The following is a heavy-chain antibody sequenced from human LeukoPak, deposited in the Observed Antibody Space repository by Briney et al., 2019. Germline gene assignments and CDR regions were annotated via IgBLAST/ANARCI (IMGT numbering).Heavy chain of an antibody. D-gene: IGHD6-19*01. J-gene: IGHJ2*01. CDR3: XSASAGWQNWYFDL. Sequence: SQTLSLTCAISGDSVSSNSAAWNWIRQSPSRGLEWLGRTYYRSKWYNDYAVSVKSRITINPDTSKNQFSLQLNSVTPEDTAVYXXXSASAGWQNWYFDLWGRGTLVTVSS. CDR1: GDSVSSNSAA. CDR2: TYYRSKWYN. V-gene: IGHV6-1*01.